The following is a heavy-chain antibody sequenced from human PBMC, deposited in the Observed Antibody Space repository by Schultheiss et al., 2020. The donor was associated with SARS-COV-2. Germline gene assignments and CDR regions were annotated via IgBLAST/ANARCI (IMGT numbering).Heavy chain of an antibody. CDR2: MNPNSGNT. CDR1: GYTFTSYD. Sequence: ASVKVSCKASGYTFTSYDINWVRQATGQGLEWMGWMNPNSGNTGYAQKFQGRVTMTRNTSISTAYMELSSLRSDDMGVYYCAIGLRWFDPWGQGTLVTVSS. V-gene: IGHV1-8*01. J-gene: IGHJ5*02. CDR3: AIGLRWFDP.